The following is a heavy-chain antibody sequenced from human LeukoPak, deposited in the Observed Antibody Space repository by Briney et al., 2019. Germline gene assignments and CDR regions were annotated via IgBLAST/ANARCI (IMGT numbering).Heavy chain of an antibody. CDR1: GFTFGSYW. V-gene: IGHV3-7*03. Sequence: GGSLRLSCVPSGFTFGSYWMTWVRQAPGKGLEWVANIKQDGSEKHYVDSVKGRFTISRDNAKKSLYLQMNSLRAEDTAVYYCSRDNPFGAYWGQGTLVTVSS. D-gene: IGHD4/OR15-4a*01. CDR3: SRDNPFGAY. CDR2: IKQDGSEK. J-gene: IGHJ4*02.